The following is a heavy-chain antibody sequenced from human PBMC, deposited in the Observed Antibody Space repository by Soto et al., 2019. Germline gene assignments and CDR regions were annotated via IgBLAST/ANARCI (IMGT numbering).Heavy chain of an antibody. CDR1: GFTFSSYS. J-gene: IGHJ6*02. CDR2: ISSSSSYI. CDR3: ARDILPVYYYGTDF. V-gene: IGHV3-21*01. Sequence: RGSLGLSSAASGFTFSSYSMNWVRQAPGKGLEWVSSISSSSSYIYYADSVKGRFTIPRDNAKNSLYLQMNSLRAEDTAVYYCARDILPVYYYGTDFWGQATLVTVFS.